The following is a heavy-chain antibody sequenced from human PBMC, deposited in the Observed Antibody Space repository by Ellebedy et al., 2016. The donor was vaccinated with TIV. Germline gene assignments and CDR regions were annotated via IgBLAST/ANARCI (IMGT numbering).Heavy chain of an antibody. V-gene: IGHV3-7*01. J-gene: IGHJ4*02. CDR1: GFTFSNYW. D-gene: IGHD3-10*01. Sequence: GGSLRLSXVVSGFTFSNYWMSWIRQAPGKGPEWVSNIKQDGSEKNYVDSVKGRFTISRDNAKNSLYLEMNSLRVDDTAMYYCARDQPLGSFWGQGTLVTVSS. CDR3: ARDQPLGSF. CDR2: IKQDGSEK.